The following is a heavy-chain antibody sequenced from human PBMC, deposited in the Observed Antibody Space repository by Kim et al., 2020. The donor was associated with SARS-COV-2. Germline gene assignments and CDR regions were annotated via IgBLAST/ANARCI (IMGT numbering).Heavy chain of an antibody. CDR3: ARGAQLVSDYYYGMDV. J-gene: IGHJ6*02. D-gene: IGHD6-6*01. V-gene: IGHV6-1*01. Sequence: SVKSRITINPDTAKNQFSLQLNSVTPEDTAVYYCARGAQLVSDYYYGMDVWGQGTTVTVSS.